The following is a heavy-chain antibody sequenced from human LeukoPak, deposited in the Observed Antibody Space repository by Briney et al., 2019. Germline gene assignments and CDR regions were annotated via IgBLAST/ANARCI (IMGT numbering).Heavy chain of an antibody. CDR1: GFTFDDYA. CDR2: ISWNRGSI. Sequence: PGRSLRLSCAASGFTFDDYAMHWVRQAPGKGLEWVSGISWNRGSIGYADSVKGRFTISRDNAKNSLYLRMNSLRAEDMALYYCAKGITFGGVIVPMAFDYWGQGTLVTVSS. CDR3: AKGITFGGVIVPMAFDY. V-gene: IGHV3-9*03. J-gene: IGHJ4*02. D-gene: IGHD3-16*02.